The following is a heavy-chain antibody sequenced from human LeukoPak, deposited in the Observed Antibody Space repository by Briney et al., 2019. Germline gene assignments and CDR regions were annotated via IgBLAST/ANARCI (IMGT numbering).Heavy chain of an antibody. CDR3: TRRLDD. D-gene: IGHD3-16*01. V-gene: IGHV3-7*01. CDR2: IKHDESEK. Sequence: GGSLRLSCAASGFSFNSDWMDWVRQAPGKGLEGVANIKHDESEKNYLDSVKGRFTISRANAQNSLYLQMNGLRVEDTAVYYCTRRLDDWGQGTLVTVSS. J-gene: IGHJ4*02. CDR1: GFSFNSDW.